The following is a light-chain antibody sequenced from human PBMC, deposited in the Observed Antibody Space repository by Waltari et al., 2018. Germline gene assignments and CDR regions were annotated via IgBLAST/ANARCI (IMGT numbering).Light chain of an antibody. V-gene: IGLV1-47*01. CDR3: AAWDDSLSRLV. J-gene: IGLJ3*02. CDR2: KDN. Sequence: QSVLTQPLSTSGTPGQRVTISCSGSSSNIRTTFLYWYQQLPGTAPKLLIFKDNQRPSGVPDRFSDSRSGTSASLAISGLRSEDEADYYCAAWDDSLSRLVFGGGTKLTVL. CDR1: SSNIRTTF.